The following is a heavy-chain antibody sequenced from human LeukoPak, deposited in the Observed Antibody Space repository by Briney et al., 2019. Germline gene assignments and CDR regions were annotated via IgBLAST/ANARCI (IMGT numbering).Heavy chain of an antibody. CDR1: GFTFSDYY. Sequence: GGSLRLSCAASGFTFSDYYMSWIRQAPGKGLEWVSYISSSGSTIYYADFVKGRFTISRDNAKNSLYLQMNSLRAEDTAVYYCAREYYYDSSGSYAFDIWGQGTMVTVSS. CDR3: AREYYYDSSGSYAFDI. V-gene: IGHV3-11*04. J-gene: IGHJ3*02. CDR2: ISSSGSTI. D-gene: IGHD3-22*01.